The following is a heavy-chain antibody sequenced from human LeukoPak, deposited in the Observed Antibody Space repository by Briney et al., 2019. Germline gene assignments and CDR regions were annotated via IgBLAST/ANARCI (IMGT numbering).Heavy chain of an antibody. CDR3: ASSGIAVAGFFIR. Sequence: PSETLSLTCAVYGVSFSGYYWSWIRQPPGKGLEWIGEINHSGSTNYNPSLKSRVTISVDTSKNQFSLKLSSVTAADTAVYYCASSGIAVAGFFIRWGQGTLVTVSS. CDR2: INHSGST. CDR1: GVSFSGYY. J-gene: IGHJ4*02. D-gene: IGHD6-19*01. V-gene: IGHV4-34*01.